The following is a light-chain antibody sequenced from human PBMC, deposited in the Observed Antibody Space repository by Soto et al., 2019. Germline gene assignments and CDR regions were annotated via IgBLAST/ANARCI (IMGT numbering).Light chain of an antibody. CDR3: QQYGSSPPIT. V-gene: IGKV3-20*01. CDR1: QSVSSKY. Sequence: ILLTQSPCTLSLSPGERATLSCRASQSVSSKYLAWYQQKPGQAPRFLIYGASSRATGIPDRFSGSGSGTDFTLTISRLEPEDFAVYYCQQYGSSPPITFGQGTRLEIK. J-gene: IGKJ5*01. CDR2: GAS.